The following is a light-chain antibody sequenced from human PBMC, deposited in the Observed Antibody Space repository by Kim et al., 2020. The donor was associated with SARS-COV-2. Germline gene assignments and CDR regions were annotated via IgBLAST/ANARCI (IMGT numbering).Light chain of an antibody. V-gene: IGKV2-30*01. Sequence: DVEMTQSPLSLPVTLGQPASISCRSSQSLVYSDGNTYLSWFQQRPGQSPRRLIYKVSNRDSGVPDRFSGGGSGTDFTLKISRVEAEDVGVYYCMQGTHWPPTFGQGTKVDIK. CDR1: QSLVYSDGNTY. J-gene: IGKJ1*01. CDR3: MQGTHWPPT. CDR2: KVS.